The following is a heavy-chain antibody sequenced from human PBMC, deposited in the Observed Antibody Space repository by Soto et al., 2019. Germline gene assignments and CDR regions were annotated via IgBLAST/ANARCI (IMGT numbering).Heavy chain of an antibody. V-gene: IGHV4-30-2*01. Sequence: PSETLSLTCAVSGGSISSGGFSWSWVRQPPGKGLQWIGYIYLSGSTYYNPSLKSRVNISLDRSKNQFSLRLTSVTAADTAVYYCARGGDYYFGSWGQGTLVTVSS. D-gene: IGHD3-16*01. J-gene: IGHJ4*02. CDR3: ARGGDYYFGS. CDR2: IYLSGST. CDR1: GGSISSGGFS.